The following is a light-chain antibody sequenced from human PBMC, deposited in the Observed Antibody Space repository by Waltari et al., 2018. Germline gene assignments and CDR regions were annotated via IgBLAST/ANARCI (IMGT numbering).Light chain of an antibody. CDR1: NRDVGGYHY. CDR2: DVS. V-gene: IGLV2-11*01. Sequence: QSALTQPRSVSGSPGQSVTIPCPGTNRDVGGYHYVSWYQQHADKAPKLMIYDVSNRPSGVPDRFSGSKSGNTASLTISGLQAEDEADYYCCSYAGRYTWVFGGGTKLTVL. J-gene: IGLJ3*02. CDR3: CSYAGRYTWV.